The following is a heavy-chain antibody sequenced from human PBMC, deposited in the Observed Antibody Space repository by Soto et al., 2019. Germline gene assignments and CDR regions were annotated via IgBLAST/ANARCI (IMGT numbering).Heavy chain of an antibody. CDR2: IHYSGTT. CDR3: ARGGGNGEAFDV. CDR1: GYSISSSNW. Sequence: QVQLQESGPRLVKPSDTLSLTCAVSGYSISSSNWWGWIRQPPGKGLEGIGYIHYSGTTYDNPSLNSRVTMSVDTSKNKFTLKLSSVTAVDTALYYCARGGGNGEAFDVWGQGTVVTVSS. D-gene: IGHD2-15*01. J-gene: IGHJ3*01. V-gene: IGHV4-28*03.